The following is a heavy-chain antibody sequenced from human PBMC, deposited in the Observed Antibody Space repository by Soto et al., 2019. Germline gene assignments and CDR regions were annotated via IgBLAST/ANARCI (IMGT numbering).Heavy chain of an antibody. D-gene: IGHD1-7*01. CDR1: GFTFSSYG. CDR2: SSATGAGT. CDR3: AKDRRAGGNYGFYSDF. V-gene: IGHV3-23*01. Sequence: EVQLLESGGGLVQPGGSLRLSCAASGFTFSSYGMTWVRQAPGKGLEWVSFSSATGAGTYYADSVTGRFTISSDNSKNTLYLQMTSLRADDTAVYYCAKDRRAGGNYGFYSDFWGQGALVIVSS. J-gene: IGHJ4*02.